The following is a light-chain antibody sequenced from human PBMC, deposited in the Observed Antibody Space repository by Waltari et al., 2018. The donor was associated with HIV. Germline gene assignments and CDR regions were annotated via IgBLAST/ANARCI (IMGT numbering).Light chain of an antibody. V-gene: IGKV3-20*01. CDR2: GAS. J-gene: IGKJ2*01. CDR3: QQYGSSPYT. CDR1: QSVSSSY. Sequence: EIVLTQSPGTLSLSPGERVTLSCRASQSVSSSYLAWYQQKPGQAPRLLIYGASSRATRIPNRFSGSGSGTDFTLTISRLEPEDFAVYYCQQYGSSPYTFGQGTKLEI.